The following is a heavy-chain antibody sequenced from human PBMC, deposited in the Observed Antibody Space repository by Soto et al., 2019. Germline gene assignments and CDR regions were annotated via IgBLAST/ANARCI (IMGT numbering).Heavy chain of an antibody. J-gene: IGHJ4*02. CDR1: GGSISSGGYY. Sequence: QVQLQESGPGLVKPSQTLSLTCTVSGGSISSGGYYWSWIRQHPGKGLEWIGYIYYSGSTYYNPSLNSRVTISVDKSKTQFSLKVSSVTAAATAVYYCASQAEYCSSTSCYGGGFDYWGQGTLVTVSS. CDR3: ASQAEYCSSTSCYGGGFDY. D-gene: IGHD2-2*01. CDR2: IYYSGST. V-gene: IGHV4-31*03.